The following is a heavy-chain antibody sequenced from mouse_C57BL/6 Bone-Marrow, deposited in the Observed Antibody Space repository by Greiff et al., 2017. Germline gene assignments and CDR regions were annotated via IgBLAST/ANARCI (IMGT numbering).Heavy chain of an antibody. CDR2: ISYDGSN. CDR1: GYSITSGYY. V-gene: IGHV3-6*01. Sequence: EVKLEESGPGLVKPSQSLSLTCSVTGYSITSGYYWNWIRQFPGNKLEWMGYISYDGSNKYNPSLKNRISITRYTSKNQFFLKLNSVTTEDTATYYCASPYGYGWFAYWGQGTLVTVSA. CDR3: ASPYGYGWFAY. J-gene: IGHJ3*01. D-gene: IGHD2-2*01.